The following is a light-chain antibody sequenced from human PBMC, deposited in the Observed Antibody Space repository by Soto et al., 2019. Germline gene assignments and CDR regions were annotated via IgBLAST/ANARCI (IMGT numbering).Light chain of an antibody. CDR1: QSVSSSSY. Sequence: EIVLTQSPGTLSLSPGERATLSCRASQSVSSSSYLAWYQQKPGQAPRLLIYGASSRATGNPDRFSGSGSATDVTLTISRLEPEDFAVYYCRQYGSSPSYTFGQGTKLEIK. CDR2: GAS. J-gene: IGKJ2*01. CDR3: RQYGSSPSYT. V-gene: IGKV3-20*01.